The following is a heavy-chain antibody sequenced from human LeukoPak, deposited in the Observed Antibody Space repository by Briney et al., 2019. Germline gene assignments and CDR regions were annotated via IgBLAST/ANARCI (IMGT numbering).Heavy chain of an antibody. V-gene: IGHV3-9*01. CDR1: GFTFDAYA. CDR2: ISFNSGHI. J-gene: IGHJ4*02. CDR3: AKDMSGSSWYYFDT. Sequence: GGSLRLSCTAFGFTFDAYAMHWVRQVPGKGLEWVSGISFNSGHIGYADSVKGRFTIFRDNAETSVYLQMSSLTAEDTALYYCAKDMSGSSWYYFDTWGQGTLVTVSS. D-gene: IGHD6-13*01.